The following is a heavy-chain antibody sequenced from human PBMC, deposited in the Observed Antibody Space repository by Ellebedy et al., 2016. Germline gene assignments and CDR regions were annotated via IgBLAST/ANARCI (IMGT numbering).Heavy chain of an antibody. Sequence: GESLKISXAASGFTFSDYYMSWIRQAPGKGLEWVSYISSSGSTIYYADSVKGRFTISRDNAKNSLYLQMNSLRAEDTAVYYCAAVYYYDSSGYSRDNDYWGQGTLVTVSS. J-gene: IGHJ4*02. V-gene: IGHV3-11*01. CDR3: AAVYYYDSSGYSRDNDY. D-gene: IGHD3-22*01. CDR2: ISSSGSTI. CDR1: GFTFSDYY.